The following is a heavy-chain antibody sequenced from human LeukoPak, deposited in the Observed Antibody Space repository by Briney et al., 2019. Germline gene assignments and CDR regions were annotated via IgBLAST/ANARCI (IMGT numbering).Heavy chain of an antibody. CDR2: INPNSGGT. CDR3: ARDRTSSSHFDY. J-gene: IGHJ4*02. D-gene: IGHD6-6*01. CDR1: GYTFSDYY. V-gene: IGHV1-2*02. Sequence: AASVKVSCKASGYTFSDYYMQWVRQPPGQGLERMGWINPNSGGTNYAQKFQGRVTMTRDTSICTAYMELSRMTSDDTAVYYCARDRTSSSHFDYWGQGTLVTVSS.